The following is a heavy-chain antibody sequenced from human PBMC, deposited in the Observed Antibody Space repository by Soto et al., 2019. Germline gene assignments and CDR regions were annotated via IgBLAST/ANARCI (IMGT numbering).Heavy chain of an antibody. CDR3: ARKVSGSTGRPDLWYFDL. CDR1: GCTFSGYA. D-gene: IGHD3-10*01. J-gene: IGHJ2*01. Sequence: EVQLLDSGGGLVQPGRSLRLSCEASGCTFSGYALTWVRQAPGKGLEWVSAISGGGDATFYADSVKGRFTISRDNSKNTLYLQMNTLRAEDTAVYYCARKVSGSTGRPDLWYFDLWGRGTLVTVSS. CDR2: ISGGGDAT. V-gene: IGHV3-23*01.